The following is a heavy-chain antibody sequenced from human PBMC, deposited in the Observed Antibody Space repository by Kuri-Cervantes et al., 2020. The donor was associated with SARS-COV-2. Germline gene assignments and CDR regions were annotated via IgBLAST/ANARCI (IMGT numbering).Heavy chain of an antibody. Sequence: GESLKISCTASGFTFGDYAMSWVRQGSGKGLEWVGRVRGKANNYATAYAASVKGRFTISRDDSKNMAYLQINSLKTEDTAVYYCTTLIDYWGQGALVTVSS. CDR1: GFTFGDYA. CDR2: VRGKANNYAT. V-gene: IGHV3-73*01. CDR3: TTLIDY. J-gene: IGHJ4*02.